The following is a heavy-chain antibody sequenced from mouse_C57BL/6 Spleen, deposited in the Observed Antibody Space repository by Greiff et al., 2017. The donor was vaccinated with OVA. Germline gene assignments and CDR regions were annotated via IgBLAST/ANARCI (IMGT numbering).Heavy chain of an antibody. CDR3: ASNYGSRVLYYFGY. CDR2: IDPANGNT. Sequence: VQLQQSVAELVRPGASVKLSCTASGFTIKNTYMHWVQQRPEQGLEWIGRIDPANGNTKYAPKFQGKATITADTSSNTAYLQLSSLNSEATAIYYGASNYGSRVLYYFGYWGQGTTVTVSS. J-gene: IGHJ2*01. CDR1: GFTIKNTY. V-gene: IGHV14-3*01. D-gene: IGHD1-1*01.